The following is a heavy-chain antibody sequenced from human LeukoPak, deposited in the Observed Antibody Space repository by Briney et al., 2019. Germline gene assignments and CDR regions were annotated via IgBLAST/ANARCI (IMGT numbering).Heavy chain of an antibody. CDR1: SGSFSGYY. D-gene: IGHD1-26*01. Sequence: SETLSLTCAVYSGSFSGYYWSWIRQPPGKGLEWIGEINHSGTTNYNPSLKSRVTISVDTSNNHFSLKLSSVTAADTAVYYCATPSILGATGAFDIWGQGTMVTVSS. J-gene: IGHJ3*02. CDR2: INHSGTT. V-gene: IGHV4-34*01. CDR3: ATPSILGATGAFDI.